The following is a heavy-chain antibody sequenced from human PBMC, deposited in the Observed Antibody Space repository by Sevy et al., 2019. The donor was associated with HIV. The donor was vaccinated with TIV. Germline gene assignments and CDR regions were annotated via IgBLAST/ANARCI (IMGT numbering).Heavy chain of an antibody. CDR1: GFTFSSYS. CDR3: ARDGPPAYYYDSSGIGGDAFDI. J-gene: IGHJ3*02. CDR2: ISSSSSTI. Sequence: GGSLRLSCAASGFTFSSYSMNWVRQAPGKGLEWVSYISSSSSTIYYADSVKGRFTISRDNAKNSLYLQMNSLRDEDTAVYYCARDGPPAYYYDSSGIGGDAFDIWGQGTMATVSS. D-gene: IGHD3-22*01. V-gene: IGHV3-48*02.